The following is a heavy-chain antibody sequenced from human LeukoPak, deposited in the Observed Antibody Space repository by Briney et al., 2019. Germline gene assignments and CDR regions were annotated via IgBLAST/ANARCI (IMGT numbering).Heavy chain of an antibody. CDR1: GFTFSSYE. CDR3: ARVEYYYDSSGYWVFDY. D-gene: IGHD3-22*01. CDR2: ISSSGSTI. V-gene: IGHV3-48*03. J-gene: IGHJ4*02. Sequence: GGSLGLSCAASGFTFSSYEMNWVRQAPGKGPEWVSYISSSGSTIYYAGSVKGRFTISRDNAKNSLYLQMNSLRAEDTAVYYCARVEYYYDSSGYWVFDYWGQGTLVTVSS.